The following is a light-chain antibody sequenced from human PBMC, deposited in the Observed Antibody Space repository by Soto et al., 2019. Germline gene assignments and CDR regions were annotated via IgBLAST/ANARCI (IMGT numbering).Light chain of an antibody. CDR3: CSYAGSVV. V-gene: IGLV2-23*01. CDR2: EGS. Sequence: QSVLTQPASVSGSPGQSITISCTGTSSDVGSYNLVSWYQQHPGKAPKLMIYEGSKRPSRVSNRFSGSKSGNTASLTISGLQAEDEADYYFCSYAGSVVFGGGTKLTVL. CDR1: SSDVGSYNL. J-gene: IGLJ2*01.